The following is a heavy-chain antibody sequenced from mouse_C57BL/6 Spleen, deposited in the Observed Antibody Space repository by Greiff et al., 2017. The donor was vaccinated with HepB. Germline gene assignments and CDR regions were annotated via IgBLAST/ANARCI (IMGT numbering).Heavy chain of an antibody. CDR1: GYSFTGYY. D-gene: IGHD2-13*01. CDR3: ARSGDILFDY. J-gene: IGHJ2*01. V-gene: IGHV1-42*01. CDR2: INPSTGGT. Sequence: EVQLQQSGPELVKPGASVKISCKASGYSFTGYYMNWVKQSPEKSLEWIGEINPSTGGTTYNQKFKAKATLTVDKSSSTAYMQLKSLTSEDSAVYYCARSGDILFDYWGQGTTLTVSS.